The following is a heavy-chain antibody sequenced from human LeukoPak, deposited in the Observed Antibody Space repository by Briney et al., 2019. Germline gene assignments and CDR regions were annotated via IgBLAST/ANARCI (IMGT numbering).Heavy chain of an antibody. CDR1: GYTFTGYF. Sequence: ASVKVSCKASGYTFTGYFLHWVRQAPGQELEWVGGINSNNGDTHYAQNLQGRVTMPRDTSIRTANMDLSRLGSDATAGHYCARDRDGYNLDWGQGTLVTVSS. CDR3: ARDRDGYNLD. V-gene: IGHV1-2*02. J-gene: IGHJ4*02. CDR2: INSNNGDT. D-gene: IGHD5-24*01.